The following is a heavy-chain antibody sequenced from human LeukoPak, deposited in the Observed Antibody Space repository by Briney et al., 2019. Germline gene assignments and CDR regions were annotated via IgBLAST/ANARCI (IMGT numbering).Heavy chain of an antibody. CDR3: ARGTGTTFDI. J-gene: IGHJ3*02. D-gene: IGHD1-1*01. CDR2: ISYDGSNK. CDR1: GFTFSSYA. V-gene: IGHV3-30*04. Sequence: PGGSLRLSCAASGFTFSSYAMHWVRQAPGKGLEWVAVISYDGSNKYYADSVKGRFTISRDNSKNTLYLQMNSLRAEDTAVYYCARGTGTTFDIWRQGRMATASS.